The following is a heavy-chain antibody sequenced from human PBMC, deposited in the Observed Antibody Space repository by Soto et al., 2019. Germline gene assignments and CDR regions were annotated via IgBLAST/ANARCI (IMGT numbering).Heavy chain of an antibody. CDR2: ISWDGGSI. D-gene: IGHD2-15*01. V-gene: IGHV3-43*01. J-gene: IGHJ5*01. CDR3: AKEGNGGSSLDS. Sequence: GGSLRLSCEASGFKFDDYMMHWVRQAPGKGLEWISLISWDGGSIDYADSIKGRFTVSRDNSKTSLYLHMHSPTSDDSALYFCAKEGNGGSSLDSWGQGTLVTVS. CDR1: GFKFDDYM.